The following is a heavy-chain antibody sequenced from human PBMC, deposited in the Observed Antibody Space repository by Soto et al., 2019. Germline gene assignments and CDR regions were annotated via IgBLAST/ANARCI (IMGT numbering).Heavy chain of an antibody. Sequence: GGSLRLSCTTFGFTFSNYGIHWVRQAPGKGLEWVAVIWPDGNNKYYPDSVKGRFTISRDNSKNTLYLQMNSLRDEDTAVYYCARAGIVATTQLGWFDPWGQGTLVTVSS. J-gene: IGHJ5*02. CDR3: ARAGIVATTQLGWFDP. V-gene: IGHV3-33*01. D-gene: IGHD5-12*01. CDR2: IWPDGNNK. CDR1: GFTFSNYG.